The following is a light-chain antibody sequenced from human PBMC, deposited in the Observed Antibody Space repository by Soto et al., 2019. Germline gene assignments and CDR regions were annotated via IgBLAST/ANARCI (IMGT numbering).Light chain of an antibody. Sequence: QSALTQPASVSGSPGQSIPISCTGTSSDVGGYNYVSWYQQHPGKAPKIMIYEVSNRPSGVSNRISGSKFRNTASLTISGLQAEDEADYYCSSYTRSSTPGFGTGSKLTVL. CDR2: EVS. J-gene: IGLJ1*01. V-gene: IGLV2-14*01. CDR1: SSDVGGYNY. CDR3: SSYTRSSTPG.